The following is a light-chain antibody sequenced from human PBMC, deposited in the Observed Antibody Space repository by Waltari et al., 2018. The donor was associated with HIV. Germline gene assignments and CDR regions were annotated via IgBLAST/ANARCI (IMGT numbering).Light chain of an antibody. J-gene: IGLJ2*01. CDR3: ATWDDSLKVVF. V-gene: IGLV1-44*01. CDR2: NAH. Sequence: QSVVTQTPPASGTPGRRVTISCSGRTSHLGTETVHWYQQCPGTAPKPLSFNAHPRPSGSPDRFSGSKSGTSASLAIRGLRSEDESDYYCATWDDSLKVVFFGGVTKLTVL. CDR1: TSHLGTET.